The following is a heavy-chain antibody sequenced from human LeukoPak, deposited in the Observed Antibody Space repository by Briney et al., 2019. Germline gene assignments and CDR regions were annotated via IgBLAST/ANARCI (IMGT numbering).Heavy chain of an antibody. J-gene: IGHJ4*02. D-gene: IGHD3-3*01. CDR3: ARDQYDTWSRRGNFDS. V-gene: IGHV3-7*03. CDR1: GFTFGKYW. Sequence: GGSLRLSCVASGFTFGKYWMSWVRQAPGKGLEWVANIKLDGSEKNCVDSVKGRFTISRDNTKNSLYLQMNSLRVEDTAVFYCARDQYDTWSRRGNFDSWGQGTLVIVSS. CDR2: IKLDGSEK.